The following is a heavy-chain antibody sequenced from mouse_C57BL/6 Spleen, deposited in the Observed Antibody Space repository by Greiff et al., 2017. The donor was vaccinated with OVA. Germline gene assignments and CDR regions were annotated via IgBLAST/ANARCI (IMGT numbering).Heavy chain of an antibody. CDR3: TRESYPYFDY. J-gene: IGHJ2*01. CDR2: IVPETGGT. Sequence: VQLQQSGAELVRPGASVTLSCKASGYTFTDYEMHWVKQTPVPGLEWIGAIVPETGGTAYNQKFKGKAILTADKSSSTAYMELRSLTSEDSAVYYCTRESYPYFDYWGQGTTLTVSS. CDR1: GYTFTDYE. D-gene: IGHD2-12*01. V-gene: IGHV1-15*01.